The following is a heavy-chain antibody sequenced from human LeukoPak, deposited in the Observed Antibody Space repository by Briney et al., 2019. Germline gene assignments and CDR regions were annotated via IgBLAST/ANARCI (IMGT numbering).Heavy chain of an antibody. CDR3: ARCSSTSCYYVY. CDR1: GGSISSYY. CDR2: IYYSGST. V-gene: IGHV4-59*01. J-gene: IGHJ4*02. D-gene: IGHD2-2*01. Sequence: SETLSLTCTVSGGSISSYYWSWIRQPPGKGLEWIGYIYYSGSTNYNPSLKSRVTISVDTSKNQFSLKPSSVTAADTAVYYCARCSSTSCYYVYWGQGTLVTVSS.